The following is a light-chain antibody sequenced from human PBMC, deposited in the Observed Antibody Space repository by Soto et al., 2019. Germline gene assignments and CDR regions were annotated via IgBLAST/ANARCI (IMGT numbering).Light chain of an antibody. V-gene: IGKV3D-20*01. CDR3: HQYGNSPYT. CDR2: DAV. J-gene: IGKJ2*01. Sequence: PGDRAKIFCGDSQIVDNKYVSWYHQRPGLARRLLIYDAVNGTTGIPDRFSGGSSGTHSALTISRLEPEDVAVYYCHQYGNSPYTFGPGTKVQIK. CDR1: QIVDNKY.